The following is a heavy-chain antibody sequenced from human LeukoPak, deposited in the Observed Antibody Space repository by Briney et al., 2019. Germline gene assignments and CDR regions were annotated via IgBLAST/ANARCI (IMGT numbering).Heavy chain of an antibody. Sequence: GGSLRLSCAASGFTFSRYSMNGVGQAAGKGLEWVSSISSSSSYIYYSDSVNCRFTISRDNANNSLYLQMNSLRAEDTAVYYCARGGCSSTSSYHYGIDVWLQGTTVTVSS. V-gene: IGHV3-21*01. CDR3: ARGGCSSTSSYHYGIDV. CDR2: ISSSSSYI. D-gene: IGHD2-2*01. CDR1: GFTFSRYS. J-gene: IGHJ6*02.